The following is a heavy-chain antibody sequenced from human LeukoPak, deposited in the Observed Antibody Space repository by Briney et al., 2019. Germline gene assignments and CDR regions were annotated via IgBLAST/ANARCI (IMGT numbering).Heavy chain of an antibody. CDR3: AREGGPYRPLDY. Sequence: SETLSLTCGVSGGSITNTNYWTWVRQPPGKGLDGIGEVNLQGSTNYNPSLMGRVAIAVDTSENHISLQLTSVTAADTAVYYCAREGGPYRPLDYSGQGTLVTVSS. CDR1: GGSITNTNY. CDR2: VNLQGST. J-gene: IGHJ4*02. V-gene: IGHV4-4*02.